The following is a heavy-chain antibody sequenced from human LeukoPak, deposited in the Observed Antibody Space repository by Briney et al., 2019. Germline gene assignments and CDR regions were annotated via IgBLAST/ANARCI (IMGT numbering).Heavy chain of an antibody. J-gene: IGHJ3*02. V-gene: IGHV4-39*07. CDR2: MYYIGST. CDR3: ARYDADYYESSGLRAFDI. D-gene: IGHD3-22*01. CDR1: GGSIRSSRYY. Sequence: PSDPLSLMCTVSGGSIRSSRYYCGWIRKPPGEGLVCIGCMYYIGSTYYNPSLKSRVTISVDTSKHQFSLKLSPVTAADTAVYYCARYDADYYESSGLRAFDIWGQGTMVTVSS.